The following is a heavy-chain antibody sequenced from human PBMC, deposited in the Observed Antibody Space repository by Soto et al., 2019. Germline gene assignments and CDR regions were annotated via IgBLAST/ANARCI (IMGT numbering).Heavy chain of an antibody. D-gene: IGHD6-6*01. J-gene: IGHJ6*02. V-gene: IGHV1-18*04. CDR2: IGAFNGNT. Sequence: QVQLVQSGAEVKKPGASVKVSCKASGYTFSSYGITWVRQAPGQGLYCMGWIGAFNGNTNYARNLQGRVTKTTDTSTTTASNERRSLNSDETAVYYCAKDRVNYSISTGLDVWGQGSTVTVSS. CDR3: AKDRVNYSISTGLDV. CDR1: GYTFSSYG.